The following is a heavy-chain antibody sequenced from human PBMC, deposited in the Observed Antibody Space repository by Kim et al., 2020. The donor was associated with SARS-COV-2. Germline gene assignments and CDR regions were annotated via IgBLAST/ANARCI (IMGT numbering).Heavy chain of an antibody. CDR3: ARDCGRSDWYRAYGMDV. J-gene: IGHJ6*01. Sequence: SETLSLTCTVSGGSISRGDYYWTWIRQPTGKGLEWIGHMYVSGSTNYNPSLESRVTISADTSNNHFSLKLSSVTAADPAVYFCARDCGRSDWYRAYGMDVWGQGTSDSVSS. V-gene: IGHV4-31*03. D-gene: IGHD1-26*01. CDR1: GGSISRGDYY. CDR2: MYVSGST.